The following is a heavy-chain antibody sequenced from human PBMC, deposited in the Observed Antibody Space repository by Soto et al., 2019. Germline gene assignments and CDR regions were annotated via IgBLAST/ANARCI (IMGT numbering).Heavy chain of an antibody. CDR2: IIPILGIA. CDR3: ARGAHDGSGWVDFPDHCDY. J-gene: IGHJ4*02. CDR1: GGTFSSYT. V-gene: IGHV1-69*02. Sequence: GASVKVSCKASGGTFSSYTISWVRQAPGQGLEWMGRIIPILGIANYAQKFQGRVTITADKSTSTAYMELSSLRSEDTAVYYCARGAHDGSGWVDFPDHCDYWGQGTLVTVSS. D-gene: IGHD6-19*01.